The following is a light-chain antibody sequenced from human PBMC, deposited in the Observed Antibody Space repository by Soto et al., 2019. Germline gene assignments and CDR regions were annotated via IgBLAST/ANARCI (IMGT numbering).Light chain of an antibody. CDR3: QQRSNWIT. J-gene: IGKJ5*01. CDR2: SGS. V-gene: IGKV3D-20*02. CDR1: QSVSSSY. Sequence: EIELTQTPGTLSLSPGEIATLSYRASQSVSSSYLAWYQQKPGQAPRLLIYSGSNRATGIPDRFSGSGSGTDFTLTISSLVPDEFVVYYCQQRSNWITFGQGTRLEI.